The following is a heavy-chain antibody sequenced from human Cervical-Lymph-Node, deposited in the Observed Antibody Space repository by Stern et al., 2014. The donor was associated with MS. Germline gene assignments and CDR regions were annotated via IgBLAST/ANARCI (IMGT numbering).Heavy chain of an antibody. J-gene: IGHJ3*02. V-gene: IGHV1-46*03. Sequence: QVQLMQSGAEVKKPGASVKVSCKASGYTFTSYYMHWVRQAPGQGLEWMGIINPSGGSTSYAQKFQGRVTMTRDTSTSTVYMELSSLRSEDTAVYYCARAVLWFGELHPLGDAFDIWGQGTMVTVSS. CDR1: GYTFTSYY. D-gene: IGHD3-10*01. CDR2: INPSGGST. CDR3: ARAVLWFGELHPLGDAFDI.